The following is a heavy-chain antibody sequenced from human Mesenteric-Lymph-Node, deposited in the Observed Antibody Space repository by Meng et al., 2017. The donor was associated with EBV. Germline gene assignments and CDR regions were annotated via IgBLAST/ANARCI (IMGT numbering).Heavy chain of an antibody. CDR1: VCSIHSVAYS. D-gene: IGHD5-12*01. V-gene: IGHV4-30-2*01. J-gene: IGHJ4*02. CDR2: IYHGGTT. Sequence: QLETPCYGLFNTSQTLSLLCDFSVCSIHSVAYSWGCIRQPPVTRLYWIECIYHGGTTYYSSPLKSRVPLSIDRSNNQFSLRLSSVTASDTAVYYCARVRLRDNFDYWGQGTLVTVSS. CDR3: ARVRLRDNFDY.